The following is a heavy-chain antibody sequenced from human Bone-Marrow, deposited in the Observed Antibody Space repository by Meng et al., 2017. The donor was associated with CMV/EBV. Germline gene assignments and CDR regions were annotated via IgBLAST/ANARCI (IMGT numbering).Heavy chain of an antibody. Sequence: SLKISCAASGFTFSSYGMHWVRQAPGKGLEWVSGISWNSGSIGYADSVKGRFTISRDNAKNSLYLQMNSLRAEDMALYYCAKGGGDYGDYVSDSWFDPWGQGTLVTVSS. D-gene: IGHD4-17*01. V-gene: IGHV3-9*03. CDR2: ISWNSGSI. CDR1: GFTFSSYG. J-gene: IGHJ5*02. CDR3: AKGGGDYGDYVSDSWFDP.